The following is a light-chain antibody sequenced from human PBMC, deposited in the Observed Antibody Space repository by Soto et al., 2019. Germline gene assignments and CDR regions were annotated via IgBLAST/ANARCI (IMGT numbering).Light chain of an antibody. J-gene: IGKJ1*01. Sequence: DTQRTQSPPSQSAFLGDRVTITCQASEDINNSLNWYQQKPGKAPQLLIYDASSLESGVPSRFSGSGSGTDFTLTISSLQPEDFATYYCQQSYSTPKTFGQGTKVDIK. CDR2: DAS. CDR1: EDINNS. V-gene: IGKV1-39*01. CDR3: QQSYSTPKT.